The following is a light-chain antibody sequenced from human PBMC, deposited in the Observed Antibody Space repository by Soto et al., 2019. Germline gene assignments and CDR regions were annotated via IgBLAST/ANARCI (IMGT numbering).Light chain of an antibody. CDR2: KAS. J-gene: IGKJ1*01. CDR1: QNFSSY. V-gene: IGKV1-8*01. CDR3: QHYNSYSEA. Sequence: AIRMTQSPSLLSASTGDRVTITFRASQNFSSYFAFDQQKPVKVLKVLSYKASTLKSVVPSRFSGSGSGTEFTLTISSLQPDDFATYCCQHYNSYSEAYGQGTKEDI.